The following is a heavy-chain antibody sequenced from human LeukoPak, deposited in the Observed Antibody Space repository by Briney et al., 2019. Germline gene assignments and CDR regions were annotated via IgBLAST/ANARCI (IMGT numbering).Heavy chain of an antibody. J-gene: IGHJ4*02. CDR1: GFTFSSYW. V-gene: IGHV3-74*01. CDR2: INSDGSRT. CDR3: ARVDSSSWSPFDY. D-gene: IGHD6-13*01. Sequence: GGSLRLSCAASGFTFSSYWMHWVRQAPGKGLVWVSRINSDGSRTSYADSVKGRFTISRDNAKNTLYLQMNSLRAEDTAVYYCARVDSSSWSPFDYWGQGTLVTVSS.